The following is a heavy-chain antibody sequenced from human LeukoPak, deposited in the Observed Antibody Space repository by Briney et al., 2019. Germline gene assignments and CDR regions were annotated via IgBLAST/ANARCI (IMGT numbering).Heavy chain of an antibody. J-gene: IGHJ4*02. Sequence: GGSLRLSCAASGFTFSSYAMHWVRQAPGKGLEWVAVISYDGSNKYYADSVKGRFTISGDNSKNTLYLQMNSLRAEDTAVYYCARITYYYDSSGYPFDYWGQGTLVTVSS. CDR2: ISYDGSNK. D-gene: IGHD3-22*01. V-gene: IGHV3-30-3*01. CDR3: ARITYYYDSSGYPFDY. CDR1: GFTFSSYA.